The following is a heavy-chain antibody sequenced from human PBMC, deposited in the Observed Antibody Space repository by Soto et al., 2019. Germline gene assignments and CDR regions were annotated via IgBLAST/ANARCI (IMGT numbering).Heavy chain of an antibody. CDR2: IIPIFGTA. V-gene: IGHV1-69*01. CDR3: ARDGVGATPAYYYGMAV. CDR1: GGTFRSYA. D-gene: IGHD1-26*01. Sequence: QVQLVQSGAEVKKPGSSVKVSCKASGGTFRSYAISWVRQAPGQGLQWMGGIIPIFGTANYAQKFQVRVTITADESTSTAYMELSSLRSDDTAVYYCARDGVGATPAYYYGMAVCGQGTTVTVSS. J-gene: IGHJ6*02.